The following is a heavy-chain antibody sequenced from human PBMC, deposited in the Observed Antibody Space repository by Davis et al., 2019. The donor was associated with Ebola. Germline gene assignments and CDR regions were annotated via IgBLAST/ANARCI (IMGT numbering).Heavy chain of an antibody. CDR2: IDPTTGRT. V-gene: IGHV1-46*01. CDR3: AKGLGYCTSTSCHSLFDD. CDR1: GYTFTTSN. D-gene: IGHD2-2*02. Sequence: ASVKVSCKASGYTFTTSNMHWVRQAPGQGLEWMGIIDPTTGRTTYAQKFQGRVTMTRDTSTTTVYMELSSLRSEDTAVYHCAKGLGYCTSTSCHSLFDDGGQGTLVTVSS. J-gene: IGHJ4*02.